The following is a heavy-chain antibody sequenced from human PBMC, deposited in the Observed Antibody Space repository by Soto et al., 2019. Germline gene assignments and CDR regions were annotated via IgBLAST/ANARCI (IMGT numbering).Heavy chain of an antibody. Sequence: GGTLRLSCPASGFTVTAHYGAWVPQAPGRGLEWVSLIYSGAGKYYADSVQGRFTISRDTSEKTFYLQINSLRSEDTAVYYSARSDPAYAYGLSGWGQGTTVTVSS. CDR2: IYSGAGK. D-gene: IGHD3-10*01. CDR1: GFTVTAHY. J-gene: IGHJ6*02. V-gene: IGHV3-53*01. CDR3: ARSDPAYAYGLSG.